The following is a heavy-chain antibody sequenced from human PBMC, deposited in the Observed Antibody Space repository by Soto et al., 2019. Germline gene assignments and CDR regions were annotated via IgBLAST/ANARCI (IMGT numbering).Heavy chain of an antibody. Sequence: QVQLQESGPGLVKPSQTLSLTCTVSGGSISSGGYYWSWIRQHPGKGLEWIGYIYYSGSTYYYPSLKSRVTIQVDTSKNQFSLKLSSVTAADTAVYYCARDLSSWGFPTWYFDLWGRGTLVTVSS. V-gene: IGHV4-31*03. CDR2: IYYSGST. J-gene: IGHJ2*01. CDR1: GGSISSGGYY. D-gene: IGHD7-27*01. CDR3: ARDLSSWGFPTWYFDL.